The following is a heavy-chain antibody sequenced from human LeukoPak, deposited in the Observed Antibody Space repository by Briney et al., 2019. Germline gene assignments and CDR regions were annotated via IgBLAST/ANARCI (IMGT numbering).Heavy chain of an antibody. J-gene: IGHJ6*02. D-gene: IGHD2-2*01. CDR1: GYTFTSYY. Sequence: ASVKVSCKASGYTFTSYYMHWVRQAPGQGLEWMGIINPSGGSTSYAQKFQGGVTMTRDTSTSTVYMELSSLRSEDTAVYYCARDLLRYQLLFHYYYYYGMDVWGQGTTVTVSS. V-gene: IGHV1-46*01. CDR2: INPSGGST. CDR3: ARDLLRYQLLFHYYYYYGMDV.